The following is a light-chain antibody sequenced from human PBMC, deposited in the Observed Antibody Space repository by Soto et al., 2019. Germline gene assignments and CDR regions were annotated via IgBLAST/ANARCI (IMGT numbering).Light chain of an antibody. J-gene: IGLJ1*01. Sequence: QSALTPPPPVSGAPGQSSSTFCSWRSSNIGAGYDVHWYQQLPGTAPKLLIYGNSNRPSGVPDRFSGSKSGTSASLAITGLQAEDEADYYCQSYDSSLSGYVFGTGTKVTVL. V-gene: IGLV1-40*01. CDR1: SSNIGAGYD. CDR3: QSYDSSLSGYV. CDR2: GNS.